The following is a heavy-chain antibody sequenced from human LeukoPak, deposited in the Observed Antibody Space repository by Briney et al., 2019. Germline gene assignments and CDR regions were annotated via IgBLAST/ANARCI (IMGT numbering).Heavy chain of an antibody. J-gene: IGHJ6*03. Sequence: SETLSLTCAVYGGSFSGYYWSWIRQPPGKGLEWIGEVTDSGSTNHNPSLKSRVTISVDTSKHQFSLGLSSVTAADTAVYYCARGPYYYGSGSRDYYYMDVWGKGTTVTVSS. CDR3: ARGPYYYGSGSRDYYYMDV. D-gene: IGHD3-10*01. CDR1: GGSFSGYY. V-gene: IGHV4-34*01. CDR2: VTDSGST.